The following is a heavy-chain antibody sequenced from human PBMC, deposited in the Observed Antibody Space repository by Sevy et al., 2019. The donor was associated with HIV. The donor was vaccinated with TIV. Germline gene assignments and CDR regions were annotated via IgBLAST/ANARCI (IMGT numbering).Heavy chain of an antibody. CDR3: AREGCTKPHDY. CDR1: GFTFDDYA. V-gene: IGHV3-9*01. J-gene: IGHJ4*02. CDR2: ISWNSDSI. D-gene: IGHD2-8*01. Sequence: GGSLRLSCAASGFTFDDYAMHWVRQAPGKGLEWVSGISWNSDSIGYADSVKGRFTISRDNAKNSLYLQMNSLRAEDTALYYCAREGCTKPHDYWGQRTLVTVSS.